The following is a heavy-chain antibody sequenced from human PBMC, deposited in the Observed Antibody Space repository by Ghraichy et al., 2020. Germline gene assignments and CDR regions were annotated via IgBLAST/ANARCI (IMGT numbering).Heavy chain of an antibody. CDR2: INPNSGGT. CDR3: ASSHSGSYGYYFDY. J-gene: IGHJ4*02. V-gene: IGHV1-2*02. Sequence: ASVKVSCKASGYTFTGYYMHWVRQAPGQGLEWMGWINPNSGGTNYAQKFQGRVTMTRDTSISTAYMELSRLRSDDTAVYYCASSHSGSYGYYFDYWGQGTLVIVSS. CDR1: GYTFTGYY. D-gene: IGHD1-26*01.